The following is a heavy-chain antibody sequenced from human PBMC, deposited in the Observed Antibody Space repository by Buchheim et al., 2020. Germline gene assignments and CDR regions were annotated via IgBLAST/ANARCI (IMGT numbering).Heavy chain of an antibody. V-gene: IGHV4-34*01. D-gene: IGHD6-13*01. CDR2: INHSGST. CDR3: ASSLYSSSRHNWFDP. CDR1: GGSFSGYY. Sequence: QVQLQQWGAGLLKPSETLSLTCAVYGGSFSGYYWSWIRQPPGKGLEWIGEINHSGSTNYNPSLKSRVTILVDTSKNQFSLKLSSVTAADTAVYYCASSLYSSSRHNWFDPWGQGTL. J-gene: IGHJ5*02.